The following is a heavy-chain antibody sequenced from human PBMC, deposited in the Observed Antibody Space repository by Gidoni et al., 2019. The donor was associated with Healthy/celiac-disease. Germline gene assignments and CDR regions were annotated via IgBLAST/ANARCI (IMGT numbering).Heavy chain of an antibody. V-gene: IGHV3-30-3*01. D-gene: IGHD6-13*01. Sequence: QVQLVESGGGVVQPGRSLRLSCAASGFTFSSYAMHWVRQAPGKGLEWWAVISDDGSNKYYADSVKGRFTISRDNSKNTLYLQMNSLRAEDTAVYYCARDWDSSWSRGAHNWFDPWGQGTLVTVSS. CDR1: GFTFSSYA. CDR3: ARDWDSSWSRGAHNWFDP. CDR2: ISDDGSNK. J-gene: IGHJ5*02.